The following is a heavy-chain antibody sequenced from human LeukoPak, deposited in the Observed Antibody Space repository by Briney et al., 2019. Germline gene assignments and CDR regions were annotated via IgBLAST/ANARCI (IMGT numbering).Heavy chain of an antibody. D-gene: IGHD6-13*01. J-gene: IGHJ5*02. CDR2: INSDGSST. CDR1: GFTLSSYW. CDR3: AKGSIAAAGPYNWFDP. V-gene: IGHV3-74*01. Sequence: GGSLRLSCVASGFTLSSYWMYWVRQAPGKGLVWVSRINSDGSSTSYADSVKGRFTISRDNSRNTLYLQMNSLRAEDTAVYYCAKGSIAAAGPYNWFDPWGQGTLVTVSS.